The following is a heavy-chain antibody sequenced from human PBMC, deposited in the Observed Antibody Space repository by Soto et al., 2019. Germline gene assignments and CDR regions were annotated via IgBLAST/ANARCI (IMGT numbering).Heavy chain of an antibody. D-gene: IGHD1-1*01. CDR3: ARALTIRRPMDV. V-gene: IGHV3-74*01. CDR2: INSDGSST. J-gene: IGHJ6*02. CDR1: GFTFSSYW. Sequence: PSETLSLSCAASGFTFSSYWMHWVRQAPGKGLVWVSRINSDGSSTSYADSVKGRFTISRDNAKITLYLQMNNLRAEATAVYYCARALTIRRPMDVCGRGTTVTVSS.